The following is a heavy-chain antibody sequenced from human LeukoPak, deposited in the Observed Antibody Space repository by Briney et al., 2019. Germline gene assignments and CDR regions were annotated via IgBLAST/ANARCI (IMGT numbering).Heavy chain of an antibody. CDR2: ISAYNGNT. CDR1: GYTFTSYG. CDR3: AREIVGATSAFDI. Sequence: ASVTVSFKASGYTFTSYGISWVRQAPGQGLEWMGWISAYNGNTNYAQKLQGRVTMTTDTSTSTAYMELRSLRSDDTAVYYCAREIVGATSAFDIWGQGTMVTVSS. J-gene: IGHJ3*02. V-gene: IGHV1-18*01. D-gene: IGHD1-26*01.